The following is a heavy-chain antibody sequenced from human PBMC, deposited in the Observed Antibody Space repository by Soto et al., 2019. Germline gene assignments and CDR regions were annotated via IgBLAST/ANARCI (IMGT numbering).Heavy chain of an antibody. D-gene: IGHD6-19*01. J-gene: IGHJ4*02. CDR2: INHSGST. CDR1: GGSFSGYY. Sequence: PSETLSLTCAVYGGSFSGYYWSWIRQPPGKGLEWIGEINHSGSTNYNPSLKSRVTISVDTSKNQFSLKLSSVTAADTAVYYCGTILTAETYSSGWLDYWGQGTLVTVSS. V-gene: IGHV4-34*01. CDR3: GTILTAETYSSGWLDY.